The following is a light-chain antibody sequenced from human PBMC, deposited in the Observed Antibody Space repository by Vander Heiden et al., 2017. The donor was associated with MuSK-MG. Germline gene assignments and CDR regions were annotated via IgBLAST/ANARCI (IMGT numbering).Light chain of an antibody. Sequence: NFMLTQPHSVSESPGKTVTISCTGSSGSIASNDVQWYQQRPVSAPTTVIYEDNKRPAGVPDRFSGSIDSSSNAASLTISGLKTEDEADYYCQSYDSSNHGVFGGGTKLTVL. V-gene: IGLV6-57*02. CDR2: EDN. CDR3: QSYDSSNHGV. CDR1: SGSIASND. J-gene: IGLJ3*02.